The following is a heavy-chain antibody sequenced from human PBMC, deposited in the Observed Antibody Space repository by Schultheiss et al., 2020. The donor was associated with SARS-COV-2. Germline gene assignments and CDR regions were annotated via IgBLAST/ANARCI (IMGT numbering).Heavy chain of an antibody. V-gene: IGHV3-53*01. CDR2: IYSGGST. CDR1: GFTVSSNY. CDR3: ARGIFGVVTYYFDY. Sequence: GSLRLSCAASGFTVSSNYMSWVRQAPGKGLEWVSVIYSGGSTYYADSVKGRFTISRDNSKNTLYLQMNSLRAEDTAVYYCARGIFGVVTYYFDYWGQGTLVTVSS. J-gene: IGHJ4*02. D-gene: IGHD3-3*01.